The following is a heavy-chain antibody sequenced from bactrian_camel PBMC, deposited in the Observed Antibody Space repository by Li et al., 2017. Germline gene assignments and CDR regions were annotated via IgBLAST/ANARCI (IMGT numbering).Heavy chain of an antibody. V-gene: IGHV3S1*01. CDR2: IATGSGNT. D-gene: IGHD2*01. J-gene: IGHJ6*01. CDR3: AARGPYCYTKLSVRDFTY. Sequence: HVQLVESGGGSVQTGGSLRLSCVASGSTYDIACMAWFRQAPGKEREGVARIATGSGNTYYADSVKGRFTISQDNAKNTVYLQMNSLKPEDTAMYYCAARGPYCYTKLSVRDFTYWGQGTQVTVS. CDR1: GSTYDIAC.